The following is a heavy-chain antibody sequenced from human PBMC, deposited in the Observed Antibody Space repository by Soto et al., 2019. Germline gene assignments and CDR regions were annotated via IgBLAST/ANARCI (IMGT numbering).Heavy chain of an antibody. Sequence: AETRSLTAGVSCFSLRFGNYRGLVREHPRKGLEWIGSVYHGGNTYYNPSLKSRVSISIDLSKNQFSLKLTSVTAANTAAYYCARARWYDAFNVWGQGTAVIVS. J-gene: IGHJ3*01. D-gene: IGHD2-15*01. CDR1: CFSLRFGNY. CDR3: ARARWYDAFNV. CDR2: VYHGGNT. V-gene: IGHV4-38-2*01.